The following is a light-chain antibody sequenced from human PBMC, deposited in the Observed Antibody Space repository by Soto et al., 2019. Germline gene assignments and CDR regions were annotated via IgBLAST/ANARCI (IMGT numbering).Light chain of an antibody. CDR1: HSVSSSY. J-gene: IGKJ3*01. V-gene: IGKV3-20*01. CDR3: QQYGSSLFT. Sequence: EIVLTQSPGTLSLSPGERATLSCRASHSVSSSYLAWYQQKPGQAPRLLIYGASSRATGIPDRFSGSGSGTDFTLNISSLEPEDFAVYYCQQYGSSLFTFGPGPKVDIK. CDR2: GAS.